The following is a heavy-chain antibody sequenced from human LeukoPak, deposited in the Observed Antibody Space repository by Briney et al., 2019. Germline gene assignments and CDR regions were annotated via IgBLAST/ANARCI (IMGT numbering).Heavy chain of an antibody. CDR2: IYSGGST. D-gene: IGHD3-22*01. J-gene: IGHJ3*02. CDR1: GFTVSSNY. CDR3: ARDGFSSGYPYDAFDI. V-gene: IGHV3-53*01. Sequence: GSLRLSCAASGFTVSSNYMSWVRQAPGKGLEWVSVIYSGGSTYYADSVKGRFTISRDNSKNTLYLQMNSLRAEDTAVYYCARDGFSSGYPYDAFDIWGQGTMVTVSS.